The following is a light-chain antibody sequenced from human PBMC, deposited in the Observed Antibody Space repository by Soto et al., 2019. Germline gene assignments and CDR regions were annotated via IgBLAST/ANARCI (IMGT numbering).Light chain of an antibody. CDR1: ALPKKS. CDR3: YSTDSSGNHRV. Sequence: SYELTQPPSVSVSPGQTARITCSGDALPKKSAYWYQQKSGQAPVLVIYEDKKRPSGIPERFSASSSGALATLTISGAQVEDEADYYCYSTDSSGNHRVFGGGTKVTVL. CDR2: EDK. V-gene: IGLV3-10*01. J-gene: IGLJ3*02.